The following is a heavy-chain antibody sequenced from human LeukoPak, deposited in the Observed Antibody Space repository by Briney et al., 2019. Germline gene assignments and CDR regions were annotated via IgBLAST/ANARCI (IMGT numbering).Heavy chain of an antibody. J-gene: IGHJ3*02. CDR2: IKQDGSEK. CDR3: ARSNIAAAGTPDAFDI. CDR1: GFTFSSYW. V-gene: IGHV3-7*01. D-gene: IGHD6-13*01. Sequence: QPGGSLRLSCAASGFTFSSYWMSWVRQAPGKGLEWVANIKQDGSEKYYVDSVKGRFTISRDNAKNSLYLQMNSLRAEDTAVYYCARSNIAAAGTPDAFDIWGQGTMATVSS.